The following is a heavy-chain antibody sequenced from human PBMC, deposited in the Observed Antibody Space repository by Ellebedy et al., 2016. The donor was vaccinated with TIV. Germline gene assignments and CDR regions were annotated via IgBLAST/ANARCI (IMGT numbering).Heavy chain of an antibody. CDR2: ISGSGDSI. CDR3: AKRPLTMIVLAEYFFDY. J-gene: IGHJ4*02. CDR1: GFPLRNYA. V-gene: IGHV3-23*01. D-gene: IGHD3-22*01. Sequence: GGSLRLSCAASGFPLRNYAMSWVRQAPGKGLEWVSTISGSGDSIYYADPVKGRLTISRDNSKNTLFLQMDSLRAEDTAVYYCAKRPLTMIVLAEYFFDYWGQGTLVTVSS.